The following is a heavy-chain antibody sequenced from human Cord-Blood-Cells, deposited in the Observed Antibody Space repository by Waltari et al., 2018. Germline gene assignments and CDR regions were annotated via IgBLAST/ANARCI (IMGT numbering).Heavy chain of an antibody. D-gene: IGHD7-27*01. CDR1: GFTFSSYA. CDR2: IGTAGDT. CDR3: ARDGVNWGFDY. J-gene: IGHJ4*02. Sequence: EVQLVESGGGLVQPGGSLRLSCAASGFTFSSYAMHWVRQATGKGLEWVSAIGTAGDTYYPGSVKGRFTISRENAKNSLYLQMNSLRAGDTAVYYCARDGVNWGFDYWGQGTLVTVSS. V-gene: IGHV3-13*01.